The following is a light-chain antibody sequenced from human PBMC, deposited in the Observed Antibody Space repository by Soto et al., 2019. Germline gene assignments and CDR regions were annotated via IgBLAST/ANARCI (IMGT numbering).Light chain of an antibody. CDR3: KQYATAPST. Sequence: EILLTQSPATLSLSPGERATLSCGASQSVGNNYLGWYQQKPGLAPRLLIFEATRRATGIPDRFSGSGSGTDFTLTISSLEPEYFAMYYCKQYATAPSTFGGGTKVDI. CDR1: QSVGNNY. CDR2: EAT. V-gene: IGKV3D-20*01. J-gene: IGKJ4*01.